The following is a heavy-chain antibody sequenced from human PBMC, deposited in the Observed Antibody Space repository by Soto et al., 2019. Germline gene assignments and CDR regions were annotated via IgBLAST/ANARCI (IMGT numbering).Heavy chain of an antibody. V-gene: IGHV4-59*01. CDR1: GGSISTYY. CDR3: ARDAGGRGNGAFDI. CDR2: IYYSGST. Sequence: KTSETLSLTCTVSGGSISTYYWSWMRQPPGKGLEWIGYIYYSGSTNSNPSLKGRVTISEDTSKNQLSLKLSSVTAADAAVYFCARDAGGRGNGAFDIWGQGTMVTVSS. J-gene: IGHJ3*02. D-gene: IGHD3-16*01.